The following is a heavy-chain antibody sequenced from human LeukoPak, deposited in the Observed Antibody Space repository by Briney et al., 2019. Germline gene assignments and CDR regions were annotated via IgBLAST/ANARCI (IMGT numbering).Heavy chain of an antibody. CDR3: ARAKLWFGEHKGWFDP. J-gene: IGHJ5*02. D-gene: IGHD3-10*01. CDR1: GGSFSNYY. CDR2: IYYSGST. Sequence: SETLSLTCAVYGGSFSNYYWSWIRQPPGKGLEWIGYIYYSGSTNYNPSLKSRVTISVDTSKNQFSLKLSPVTAADTAVYYCARAKLWFGEHKGWFDPWGQGTLVTVSS. V-gene: IGHV4-59*01.